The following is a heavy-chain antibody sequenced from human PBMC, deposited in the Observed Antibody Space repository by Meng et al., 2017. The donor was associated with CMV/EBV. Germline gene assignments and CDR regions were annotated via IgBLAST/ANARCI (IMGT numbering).Heavy chain of an antibody. CDR1: GFAFSRFW. J-gene: IGHJ4*02. CDR2: IKDNGGVK. V-gene: IGHV3-7*01. D-gene: IGHD3-16*01. CDR3: ARDWADGFDY. Sequence: GGSLRLSCAASGFAFSRFWMTWVRQPPGKGLEFVANIKDNGGVKEYADSLKGRFTISRDNARNSVYLQMTNVRAEDTAVYFCARDWADGFDYWGQGVLVTISS.